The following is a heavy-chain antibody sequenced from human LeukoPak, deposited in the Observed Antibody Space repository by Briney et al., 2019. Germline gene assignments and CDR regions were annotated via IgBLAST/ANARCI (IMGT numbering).Heavy chain of an antibody. CDR2: IKQDGSEK. J-gene: IGHJ4*02. D-gene: IGHD7-27*01. CDR1: GFTFSSYW. V-gene: IGHV3-7*01. Sequence: PGGSLRLSCAASGFTFSSYWMSWVRQAPGKGLEWVANIKQDGSEKYYVDSVKGRFTISRDNAKNSLYLQMNNLRAEDTAMYYCARGRRTGDRGYYFDYWGQGTLVTVSS. CDR3: ARGRRTGDRGYYFDY.